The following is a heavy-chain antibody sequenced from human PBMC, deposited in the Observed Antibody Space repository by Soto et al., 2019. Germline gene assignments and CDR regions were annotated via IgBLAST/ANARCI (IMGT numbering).Heavy chain of an antibody. CDR3: ARDRYAYGSGRTIDY. Sequence: QVQLVQSGAEVKKPGSSVKVSCKASGGTFSSYTVSWVRQAPGQGLEWMGRIVPILGVPNYAQRFQGRVTRTADKGTNTAYMELSSLRSEDTAVYYCARDRYAYGSGRTIDYWGQGTLVTVSS. CDR1: GGTFSSYT. D-gene: IGHD3-10*01. J-gene: IGHJ4*02. V-gene: IGHV1-69*02. CDR2: IVPILGVP.